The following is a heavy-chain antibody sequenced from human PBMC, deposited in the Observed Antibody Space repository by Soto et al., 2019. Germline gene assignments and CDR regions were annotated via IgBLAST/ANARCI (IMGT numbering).Heavy chain of an antibody. J-gene: IGHJ6*02. D-gene: IGHD3-3*01. CDR1: GFTFSSYG. V-gene: IGHV3-33*01. Sequence: PGGSLRLSCAASGFTFSSYGMHWVRQAPGKGLEWVAVIWYDGSNKYYADSVKGRFTISRDNSKNTLYLQMNSLRAEDTAVYYCARERVYYDFWSGPPGVYYYGMDVWGQGTTVTVS. CDR2: IWYDGSNK. CDR3: ARERVYYDFWSGPPGVYYYGMDV.